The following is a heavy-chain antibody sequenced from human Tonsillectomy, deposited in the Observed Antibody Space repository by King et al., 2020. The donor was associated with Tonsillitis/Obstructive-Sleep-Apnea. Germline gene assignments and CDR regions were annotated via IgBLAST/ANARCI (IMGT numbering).Heavy chain of an antibody. CDR2: INHSGST. J-gene: IGHJ4*02. CDR3: ARWGPYCSSTSCYLDC. CDR1: GGSFSGYY. D-gene: IGHD2-2*01. V-gene: IGHV4-34*01. Sequence: VQLQQWGAGLLKPPETLSLTCAVYGGSFSGYYWSWIRQPPGKGLEWIGEINHSGSTNYNPSLKRLVTISVDTSKNQFSLKLSSVTAADTAVYYCARWGPYCSSTSCYLDCWGQGTLVTVSS.